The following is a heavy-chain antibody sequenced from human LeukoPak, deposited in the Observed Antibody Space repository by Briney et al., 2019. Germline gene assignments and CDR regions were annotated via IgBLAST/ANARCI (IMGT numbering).Heavy chain of an antibody. CDR2: IGPKNGDT. J-gene: IGHJ4*02. Sequence: ASVKVSCKASGYTFTDNYIHWVRQAPGQGLEFMGWIGPKNGDTHYAQKFQGRVTLTRDTSISTVYMELYRLTSDDAAVYFCVRDHTSSYDYWGQGTLVTVSS. CDR3: VRDHTSSYDY. V-gene: IGHV1-2*02. D-gene: IGHD3-10*01. CDR1: GYTFTDNY.